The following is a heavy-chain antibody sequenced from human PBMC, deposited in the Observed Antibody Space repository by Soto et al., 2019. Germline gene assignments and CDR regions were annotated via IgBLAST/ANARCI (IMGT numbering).Heavy chain of an antibody. CDR1: GYTFTSYG. Sequence: ASVKVSCKASGYTFTSYGISWVRQAPGQGLEWMGWISAYNGNTNYAQKLQGRVTMTTDTSTSTAYMELRSLRSDDTAVYYCARGTAPYYDFWSGYYRAYLNDYWGQGTLVTVSS. CDR2: ISAYNGNT. V-gene: IGHV1-18*01. J-gene: IGHJ4*02. D-gene: IGHD3-3*01. CDR3: ARGTAPYYDFWSGYYRAYLNDY.